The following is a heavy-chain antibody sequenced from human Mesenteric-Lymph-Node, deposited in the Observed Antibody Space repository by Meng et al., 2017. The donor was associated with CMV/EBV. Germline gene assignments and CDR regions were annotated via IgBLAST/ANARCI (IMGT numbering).Heavy chain of an antibody. J-gene: IGHJ2*01. D-gene: IGHD3-3*01. CDR3: TRVVGDTPYWYFDL. Sequence: SGFSFSIYSMHLVRQAPGKGLEYVSAISSKGGSTYYANSVKGRFTISRDNSKNTLYLQMGSLRAEDMAVYYCTRVVGDTPYWYFDLWGRGTLVTVSS. CDR1: GFSFSIYS. CDR2: ISSKGGST. V-gene: IGHV3-64*01.